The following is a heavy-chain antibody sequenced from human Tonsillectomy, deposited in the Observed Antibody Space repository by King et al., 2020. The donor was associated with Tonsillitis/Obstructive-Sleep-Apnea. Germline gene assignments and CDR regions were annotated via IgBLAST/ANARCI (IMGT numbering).Heavy chain of an antibody. J-gene: IGHJ3*01. CDR1: GFTFNNYW. CDR3: AALVTGDGLDF. V-gene: IGHV3-74*01. Sequence: VQLVESGGDLVQPGGSLRLSCAASGFTFNNYWMHWVRQAPGKGLVWVSRINSDGTTTNYADSVKGRFTISRDNVKNTLYLQMNSLRAEDTAVYDWAALVTGDGLDFWGQGTMVTVSS. D-gene: IGHD2-21*02. CDR2: INSDGTTT.